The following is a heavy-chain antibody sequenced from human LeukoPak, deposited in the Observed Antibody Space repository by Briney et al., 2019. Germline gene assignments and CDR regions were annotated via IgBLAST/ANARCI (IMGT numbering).Heavy chain of an antibody. CDR1: GYTFTGYY. J-gene: IGHJ5*02. CDR2: INPNSGGT. D-gene: IGHD3-3*01. V-gene: IGHV1-2*02. Sequence: ASVKVSCKASGYTFTGYYMHWVRQAPGQGLEWMGWINPNSGGTNYAQKFQGRVTMARDTSISTAYMELSRLRSDDTAVYYCARDHLNSYYDFWSGSRVPQNWFDPWGQGTLVTVSS. CDR3: ARDHLNSYYDFWSGSRVPQNWFDP.